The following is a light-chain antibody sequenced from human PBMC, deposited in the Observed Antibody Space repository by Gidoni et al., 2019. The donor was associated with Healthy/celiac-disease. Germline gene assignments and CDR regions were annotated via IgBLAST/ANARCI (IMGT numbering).Light chain of an antibody. CDR3: SSYTSSSTPYYV. Sequence: QSALTQPASVSGSPGQSSTISCTGTSSDVGGYNYVSWYQQHPGKAPKLMIYEVSNRPSGVPDRFSGSKSGNTASLTISGLQAEDEADYYCSSYTSSSTPYYVFGTGTKVTVX. V-gene: IGLV2-14*01. J-gene: IGLJ1*01. CDR1: SSDVGGYNY. CDR2: EVS.